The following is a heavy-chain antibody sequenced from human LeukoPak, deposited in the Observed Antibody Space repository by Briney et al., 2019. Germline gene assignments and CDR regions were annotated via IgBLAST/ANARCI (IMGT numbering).Heavy chain of an antibody. CDR1: GFTFSSYA. V-gene: IGHV3-21*01. Sequence: PGGSLRLSCAASGFTFSSYAMSWVRQAPGKGLEWVSSISSSSSYIYYADSVKGRFTISRDDAENSLYLLMNNLRAEDTAVYYCARGSTYYYDSAGYYYFFDYWGQGTLVTVSS. D-gene: IGHD3-22*01. CDR3: ARGSTYYYDSAGYYYFFDY. CDR2: ISSSSSYI. J-gene: IGHJ4*02.